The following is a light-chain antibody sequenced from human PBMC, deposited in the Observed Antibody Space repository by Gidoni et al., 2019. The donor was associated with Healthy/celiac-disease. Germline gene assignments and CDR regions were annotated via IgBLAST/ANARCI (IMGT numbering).Light chain of an antibody. V-gene: IGLV3-9*01. Sequence: SYELTQPLSVSVPLGPTARITCGGNNIGSKNGHWYQQKTGQAPVLVIYRDSNRPSGIPERFSGSNSGNTATLTISRAQAGDEADYYCQVWDSSTAVVFGGGTKLTVL. J-gene: IGLJ2*01. CDR1: NIGSKN. CDR3: QVWDSSTAVV. CDR2: RDS.